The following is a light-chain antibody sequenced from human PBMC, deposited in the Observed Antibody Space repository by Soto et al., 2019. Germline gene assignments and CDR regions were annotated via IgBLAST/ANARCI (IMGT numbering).Light chain of an antibody. V-gene: IGLV4-69*01. CDR2: LYSDGSH. CDR1: SGHSSYA. J-gene: IGLJ2*01. Sequence: QPVLTQPPSASASLGASVKLTCTLSSGHSSYAIAWHQQRPEKGPRYLMKLYSDGSHTKGDGIPDRFSGSSSGAERYLTISSLQSEDEADYYCQTWGTGIQVFGGGTKLTVL. CDR3: QTWGTGIQV.